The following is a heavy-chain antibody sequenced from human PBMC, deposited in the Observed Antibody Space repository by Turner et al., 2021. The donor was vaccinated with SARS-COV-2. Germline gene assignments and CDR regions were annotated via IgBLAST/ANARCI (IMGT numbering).Heavy chain of an antibody. D-gene: IGHD1-26*01. CDR1: ACSISSSSYY. V-gene: IGHV4-39*01. CDR3: AGEVVVLTTTHYGMDV. Sequence: QLQLQESGPGLVKPSEPLSLTCTVSACSISSSSYYWGCIRQPPGKGLEWIGSIYYSGSTYYNPSLKSRVTISVDTSKNQFSLKLSSVTAADTAVYYCAGEVVVLTTTHYGMDVWGQGTTVTVSS. J-gene: IGHJ6*02. CDR2: IYYSGST.